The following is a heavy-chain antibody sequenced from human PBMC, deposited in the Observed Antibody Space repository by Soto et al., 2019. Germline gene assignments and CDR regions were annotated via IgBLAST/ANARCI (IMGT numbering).Heavy chain of an antibody. D-gene: IGHD2-15*01. J-gene: IGHJ6*02. CDR3: ARDRVVVVVAATHDYYYYGMAV. V-gene: IGHV4-4*07. Sequence: SETLSLTCTVSGGSISSYYWSWIRQPAGKGLEWIGRIYTSGSTNYNPSLKSRVTMSVDTSKNQFSLKLSSVTAADTAVYYCARDRVVVVVAATHDYYYYGMAVWGQGPTVTVS. CDR2: IYTSGST. CDR1: GGSISSYY.